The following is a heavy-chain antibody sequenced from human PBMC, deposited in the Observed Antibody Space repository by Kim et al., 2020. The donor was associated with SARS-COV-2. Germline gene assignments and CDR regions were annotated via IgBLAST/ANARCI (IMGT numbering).Heavy chain of an antibody. J-gene: IGHJ4*02. CDR3: ARDGGDIDLYYYGSGNEPTTDY. CDR1: GFTFSSYS. CDR2: ISSSSSYI. D-gene: IGHD3-10*01. Sequence: GGSLRLSCAASGFTFSSYSMNWVRQAPGKGLEWVSSISSSSSYIYYADSVKGRFTISRDNAKNSLYLQMNSLRAEDTAVYYCARDGGDIDLYYYGSGNEPTTDYWGQGTLVTVSS. V-gene: IGHV3-21*01.